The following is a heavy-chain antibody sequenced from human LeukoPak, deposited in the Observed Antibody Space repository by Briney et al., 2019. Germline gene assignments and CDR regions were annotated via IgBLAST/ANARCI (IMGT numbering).Heavy chain of an antibody. V-gene: IGHV3-66*02. CDR2: IYSGGST. J-gene: IGHJ3*02. CDR3: ARHLIVGATEGAFDI. D-gene: IGHD1-26*01. CDR1: GFTVSSNY. Sequence: PPGGSLRLSCAASGFTVSSNYMSWVRQAPGKGLERVSVIYSGGSTYYADSVKGRFTISRDNSKNTLYLQMNSLRAEDTAVYYCARHLIVGATEGAFDIWGQGTMVTVSS.